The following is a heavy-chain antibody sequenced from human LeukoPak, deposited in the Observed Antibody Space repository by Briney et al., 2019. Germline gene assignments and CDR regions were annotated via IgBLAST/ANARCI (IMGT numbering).Heavy chain of an antibody. CDR3: ARMWSTATSGWNWFDP. D-gene: IGHD6-13*01. J-gene: IGHJ5*02. V-gene: IGHV1-2*02. Sequence: ASEKVSCKASGYTFTDYYVYWVRQAPGQGLEWMGWINPNSGDTNYAQKFQGRVTMTRDTSISTAYMDLSSLRSDDTAMYYCARMWSTATSGWNWFDPWGQGTLVTVSP. CDR1: GYTFTDYY. CDR2: INPNSGDT.